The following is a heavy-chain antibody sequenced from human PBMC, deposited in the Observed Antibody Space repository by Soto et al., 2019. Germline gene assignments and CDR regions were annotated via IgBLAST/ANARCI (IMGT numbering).Heavy chain of an antibody. CDR2: IRTKTNNYAT. V-gene: IGHV3-73*02. CDR3: TAMAGIDY. CDR1: GFTFSGSG. Sequence: EVQLVESGGGLVQPGGSLKLSCAASGFTFSGSGIHWVRQASGKGLEWVGRIRTKTNNYATAYAASVKGRFTISRDDSKNMAYRQMNSLKAEDTAVYYCTAMAGIDYWGQGTLVTVSS. J-gene: IGHJ4*02.